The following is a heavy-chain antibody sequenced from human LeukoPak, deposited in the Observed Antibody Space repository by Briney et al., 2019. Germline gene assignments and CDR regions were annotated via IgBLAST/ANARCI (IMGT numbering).Heavy chain of an antibody. Sequence: GGSLRLSCAASGFTFTNYAMSWVRQTPGKGLEWVAATVGSRPDTYHADSVKGRFTISRDNAKKSLYLQMNSLRAEDTAVYYCVRDRGWLSNPGYFDYWGRGTLVTVSS. J-gene: IGHJ4*02. CDR3: VRDRGWLSNPGYFDY. D-gene: IGHD3-22*01. V-gene: IGHV3-23*01. CDR2: TVGSRPDT. CDR1: GFTFTNYA.